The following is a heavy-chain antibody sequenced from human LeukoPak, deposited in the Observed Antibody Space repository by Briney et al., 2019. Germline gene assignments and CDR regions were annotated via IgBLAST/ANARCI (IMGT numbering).Heavy chain of an antibody. J-gene: IGHJ4*02. D-gene: IGHD1-14*01. CDR3: ARFRAGNRRYYFDY. V-gene: IGHV4-34*01. CDR2: INHSGST. CDR1: GGSFSGYY. Sequence: SETLSLTCAVYGGSFSGYYWSWIRQPPGKGLEWVGEINHSGSTNYNPSLKSRVTISVDTSKNQFFLKLSSVTAADTAVYYCARFRAGNRRYYFDYWGQGTLVTVSS.